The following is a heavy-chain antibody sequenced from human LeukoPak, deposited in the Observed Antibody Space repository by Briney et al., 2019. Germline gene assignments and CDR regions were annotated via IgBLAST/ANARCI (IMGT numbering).Heavy chain of an antibody. V-gene: IGHV3-21*01. Sequence: PGGSLRLSCAASGFTFSSYSMNWVRQAPGKGLEWVSSISSSSSYIYYADSVKGRFTISRDNAKNSLYLQMNSLRAEDTAVYYCAKDILDSRGYYAPDYWGQGTLVTVSS. D-gene: IGHD3-22*01. CDR3: AKDILDSRGYYAPDY. J-gene: IGHJ4*02. CDR2: ISSSSSYI. CDR1: GFTFSSYS.